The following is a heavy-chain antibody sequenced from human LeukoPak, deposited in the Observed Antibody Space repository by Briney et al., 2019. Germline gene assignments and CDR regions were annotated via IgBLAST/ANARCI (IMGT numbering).Heavy chain of an antibody. Sequence: PGGSLRLSCAASGFTFSSYAMSWVCQAPGKGLEWVSAISGSGGSTYYADSVKGRSTISRDNSKNTLYLQMNSLRAEDTAVYYCARAYWGRFGIPGTSKSLDYWGQGTLVTVSS. CDR2: ISGSGGST. CDR3: ARAYWGRFGIPGTSKSLDY. CDR1: GFTFSSYA. D-gene: IGHD3-10*01. J-gene: IGHJ4*02. V-gene: IGHV3-23*01.